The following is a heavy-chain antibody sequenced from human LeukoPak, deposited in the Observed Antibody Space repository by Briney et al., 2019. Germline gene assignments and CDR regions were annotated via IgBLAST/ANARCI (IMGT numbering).Heavy chain of an antibody. CDR2: IYYSGST. CDR3: GRVDVTILGVVGPFDY. V-gene: IGHV4-31*03. J-gene: IGHJ4*02. Sequence: SETLSLTCTVSGGSISSGTYYWSWIRQHPGKGLEWIGYIYYSGSTYYNPSLKSRVTISVDTSKNQFSLKLSSVTAADTAVYYCGRVDVTILGVVGPFDYGGKETLVTVSS. CDR1: GGSISSGTYY. D-gene: IGHD3-3*01.